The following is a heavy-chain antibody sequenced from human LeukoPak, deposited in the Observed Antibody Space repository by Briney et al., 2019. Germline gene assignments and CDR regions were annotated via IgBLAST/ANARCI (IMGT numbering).Heavy chain of an antibody. CDR3: ARGREYDSSGYYFFDY. J-gene: IGHJ4*02. CDR2: INHSGTT. V-gene: IGHV4-34*01. D-gene: IGHD3-22*01. Sequence: SETLSLTCAVYGGSFSGYYWSCIRQPPGTGLEWMGRINHSGTTKYNPSIKSRVTISIETSKKQFSLKLSSGTAADTAVYYCARGREYDSSGYYFFDYWGQGTLVTVSS. CDR1: GGSFSGYY.